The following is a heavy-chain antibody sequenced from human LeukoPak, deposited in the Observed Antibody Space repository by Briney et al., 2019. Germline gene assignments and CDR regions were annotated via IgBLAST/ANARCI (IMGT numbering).Heavy chain of an antibody. V-gene: IGHV1-18*01. CDR2: ISAYNGNT. J-gene: IGHJ6*03. CDR1: GYTFTSYG. D-gene: IGHD3-10*01. Sequence: ASVKVSCKASGYTFTSYGISWVRQAPGQGLEWMGWISAYNGNTNYAQKLQGRVTMTTDTSTSTAYMELRRLRSDDTAAYYCARDYYGSGSYSFYYYYYYMDVWGRGTTVTVSS. CDR3: ARDYYGSGSYSFYYYYYYMDV.